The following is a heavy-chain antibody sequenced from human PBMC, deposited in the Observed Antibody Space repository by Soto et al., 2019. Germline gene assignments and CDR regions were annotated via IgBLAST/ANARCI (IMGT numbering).Heavy chain of an antibody. CDR1: GYTFTSYY. V-gene: IGHV1-46*01. Sequence: ASVKVSCKASGYTFTSYYMHWVRQAPGQGLEWMGIINPSGGSTSYAQRFQGRVTMTRDTSTSTVYMELSSLRSEDTAVYYCARGGYCSSTSCPGFDPWGQGTLVTVYS. D-gene: IGHD2-2*01. CDR3: ARGGYCSSTSCPGFDP. J-gene: IGHJ5*02. CDR2: INPSGGST.